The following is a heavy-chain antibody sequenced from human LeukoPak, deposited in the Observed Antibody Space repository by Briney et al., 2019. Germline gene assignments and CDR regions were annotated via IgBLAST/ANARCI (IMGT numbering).Heavy chain of an antibody. J-gene: IGHJ5*02. Sequence: GGSLRLSCAASGFTFSSNWMHWVRQAPGKGLEWVSSISSSSSYIYYADSVKGRFTISRDNAKNSLYLQMNSLRAEDTAVYYCARDPKDVVVPAAIKFDPWGQGTLVTVSS. CDR1: GFTFSSNW. CDR3: ARDPKDVVVPAAIKFDP. D-gene: IGHD2-2*01. CDR2: ISSSSSYI. V-gene: IGHV3-21*01.